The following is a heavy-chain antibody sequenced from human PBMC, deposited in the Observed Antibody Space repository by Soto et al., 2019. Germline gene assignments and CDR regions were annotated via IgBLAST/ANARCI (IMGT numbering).Heavy chain of an antibody. CDR2: ISSSGSTM. J-gene: IGHJ5*02. D-gene: IGHD3-3*01. Sequence: LRLSCAASGFTLNSYEMNWVRQAPGKGLEWVSYISSSGSTMYYADSVKGRFTISRDNAKNSLYLQMNSLRVEDTAVYYCARVRIFGVAGWFDPWGQGTLVTVSS. CDR3: ARVRIFGVAGWFDP. CDR1: GFTLNSYE. V-gene: IGHV3-48*03.